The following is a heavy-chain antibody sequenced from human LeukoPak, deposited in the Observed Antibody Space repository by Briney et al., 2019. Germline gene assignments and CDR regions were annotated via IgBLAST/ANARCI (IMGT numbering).Heavy chain of an antibody. CDR2: IFREGTT. V-gene: IGHV3-66*01. D-gene: IGHD7-27*01. CDR1: GFTVITSY. Sequence: GGSLRLSCAASGFTVITSYMSWVRQAPGKGLEWVSVIFREGTTYYADSEKGRFTISRDNSKNTLYLQMNTRRAEDTAMYYCTKTGGPWDWGQGTLVTVSS. J-gene: IGHJ4*02. CDR3: TKTGGPWD.